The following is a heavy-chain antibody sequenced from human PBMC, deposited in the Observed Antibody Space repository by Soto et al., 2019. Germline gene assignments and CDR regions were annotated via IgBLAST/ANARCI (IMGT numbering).Heavy chain of an antibody. CDR2: ISYDGSNK. D-gene: IGHD4-17*01. CDR1: GFTFSSYG. CDR3: AKDLNYGFDY. J-gene: IGHJ4*02. Sequence: SCAASGFTFSSYGMHWVRQAPGKGLEWVAVISYDGSNKYYADSVKGRFTISRDNSKNTLYLQMNSLRAEDTAVYYCAKDLNYGFDYWGQGTLVTVSS. V-gene: IGHV3-30*18.